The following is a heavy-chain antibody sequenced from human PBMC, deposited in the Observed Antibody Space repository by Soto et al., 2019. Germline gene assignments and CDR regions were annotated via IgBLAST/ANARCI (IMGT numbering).Heavy chain of an antibody. Sequence: SETLSLTCTVSGGSISSSSYYWGWIRQPPGKGLEWIGSIYYSGSTYYNPSLKSRVTISVDTSKNQFSLKLRSVTAAETAVYYCARPSAVAARYYYYGMDVWGQGTTVTVSS. CDR2: IYYSGST. D-gene: IGHD6-6*01. J-gene: IGHJ6*02. CDR1: GGSISSSSYY. V-gene: IGHV4-39*01. CDR3: ARPSAVAARYYYYGMDV.